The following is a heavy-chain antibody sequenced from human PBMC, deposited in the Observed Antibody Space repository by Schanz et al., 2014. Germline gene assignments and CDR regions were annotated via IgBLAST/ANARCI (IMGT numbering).Heavy chain of an antibody. J-gene: IGHJ6*02. V-gene: IGHV1-2*04. CDR3: ARDDRAYYYDMDV. D-gene: IGHD3-22*01. CDR1: GYTFTSYS. CDR2: INPNTGGT. Sequence: QVQLVQSGAEVKKPGASVKVSCKASGYTFTSYSMHWVRQAPGQGLEWMGWINPNTGGTNFAQKFQGWVTVTRDTSISTVYMELSRVTYEDTAVYYCARDDRAYYYDMDVWGQGTTVTVSS.